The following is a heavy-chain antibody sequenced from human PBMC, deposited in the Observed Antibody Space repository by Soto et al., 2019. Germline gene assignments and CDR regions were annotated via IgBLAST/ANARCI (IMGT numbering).Heavy chain of an antibody. V-gene: IGHV3-30-3*01. CDR3: ARDPFTVLRGVIPYFDY. Sequence: PGGSLRLSCAASGFTYSTYTMHWVRQAPGKGLEWVAVISYDGNNKFYADSVKGRFTISRDSTKQTLYLQMSSLRSEDTAVYYCARDPFTVLRGVIPYFDYWGQGTLVTVS. J-gene: IGHJ4*02. CDR1: GFTYSTYT. CDR2: ISYDGNNK. D-gene: IGHD3-10*01.